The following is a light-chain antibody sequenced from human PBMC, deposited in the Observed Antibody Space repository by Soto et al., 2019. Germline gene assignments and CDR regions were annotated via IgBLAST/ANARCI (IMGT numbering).Light chain of an antibody. Sequence: QSALTQPLSASGSPGQSVTISCTGTKXDIGVYDFVSWYQHHPGKAPRLIIYEVVQRPSGVPDRFSGSKSGNTASLTVSGLQAADEADYFCKSYAGSNTYVFGSGTKVTVL. CDR1: KXDIGVYDF. CDR2: EVV. CDR3: KSYAGSNTYV. J-gene: IGLJ1*01. V-gene: IGLV2-8*01.